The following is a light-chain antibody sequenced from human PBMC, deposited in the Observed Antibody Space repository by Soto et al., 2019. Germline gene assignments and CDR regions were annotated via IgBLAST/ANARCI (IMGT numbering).Light chain of an antibody. CDR2: AAS. CDR3: QQSYSTAFT. Sequence: DIQMTQSPSSLSASVGDRVTITCRASQSISSYLNWYQQKPGKAPKLLIYAASSLQSGVPSRFSGSVSGTDFTLTISSLQPEDFATYYCQQSYSTAFTVGPGTKVDIK. J-gene: IGKJ3*01. CDR1: QSISSY. V-gene: IGKV1-39*01.